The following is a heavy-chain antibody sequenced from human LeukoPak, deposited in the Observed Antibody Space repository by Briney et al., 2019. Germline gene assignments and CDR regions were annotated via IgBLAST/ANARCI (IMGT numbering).Heavy chain of an antibody. CDR1: GYTFTSYG. Sequence: GASVKVSCKASGYTFTSYGISWVRQAPGQGLEWMGWISAYNGNTNYAQRLQGRVTMTTDTSTSTAYMELRSLRSDDTAVYYCARDRYCSGGSCYGYYYYMDVWGKGTTVTISS. CDR3: ARDRYCSGGSCYGYYYYMDV. J-gene: IGHJ6*03. V-gene: IGHV1-18*01. D-gene: IGHD2-15*01. CDR2: ISAYNGNT.